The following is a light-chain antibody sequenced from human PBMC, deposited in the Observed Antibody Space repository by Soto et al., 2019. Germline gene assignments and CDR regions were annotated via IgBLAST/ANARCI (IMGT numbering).Light chain of an antibody. J-gene: IGLJ1*01. V-gene: IGLV2-14*01. CDR3: RSYTGSSTRDV. Sequence: QSVLTQPASVSGSPGQSTTISCTGTSSDVGGYNYVSWYQQHPGKAPKLMIYEVSNRPSGVSNRFSGSKSGNTASLTISGLQAEDEADYYCRSYTGSSTRDVFGTGTKVTVL. CDR1: SSDVGGYNY. CDR2: EVS.